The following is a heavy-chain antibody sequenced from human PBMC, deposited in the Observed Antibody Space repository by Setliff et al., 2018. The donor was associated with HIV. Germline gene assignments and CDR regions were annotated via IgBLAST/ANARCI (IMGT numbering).Heavy chain of an antibody. D-gene: IGHD6-13*01. CDR2: IRGSGDTT. CDR3: AREDSSWYGSLDY. Sequence: PGGSLRFSCAASGFMFTSYAMTWVRQAPGKGLEWVSTIRGSGDTTHYADFVKGRFTISRDNSENTLYLQMNSLRAEDMAVYYCAREDSSWYGSLDYWGQGTLVTVSS. V-gene: IGHV3-23*01. CDR1: GFMFTSYA. J-gene: IGHJ4*02.